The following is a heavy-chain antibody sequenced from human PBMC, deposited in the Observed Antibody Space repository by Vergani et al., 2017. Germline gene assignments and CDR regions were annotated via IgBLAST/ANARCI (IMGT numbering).Heavy chain of an antibody. J-gene: IGHJ6*03. D-gene: IGHD2-15*01. CDR2: IKSKTDGGTT. Sequence: EVQLVESGGGLVKPGGSLRLSCAASGFTFSNAWMSWVRQAPGKGLEWVGRIKSKTDGGTTDYAAPVKGRFTISRDDSKNTLYLQRNSLKTEDTAVYYCTTGLGYCSGGSCIYYYYYYMDVWGKGTTVTVSS. CDR1: GFTFSNAW. CDR3: TTGLGYCSGGSCIYYYYYYMDV. V-gene: IGHV3-15*01.